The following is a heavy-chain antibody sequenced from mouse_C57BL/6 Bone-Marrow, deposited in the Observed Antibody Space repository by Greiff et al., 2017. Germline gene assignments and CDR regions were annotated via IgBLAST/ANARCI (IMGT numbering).Heavy chain of an antibody. CDR1: GFTFSSYG. Sequence: EVKVVESGGDLVKPGGSLKLSCAASGFTFSSYGMSWVRQTPDKRLEWVATISSGGSYTYYPDSVKGRFTISRDNAKNTLYLQMSSLKSEDTAMYYCARHLTTVRFAYWGQGTLVTVSA. D-gene: IGHD1-1*01. CDR3: ARHLTTVRFAY. V-gene: IGHV5-6*01. J-gene: IGHJ3*01. CDR2: ISSGGSYT.